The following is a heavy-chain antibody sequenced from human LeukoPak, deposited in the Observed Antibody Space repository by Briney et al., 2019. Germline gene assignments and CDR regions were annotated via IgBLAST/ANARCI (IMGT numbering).Heavy chain of an antibody. J-gene: IGHJ4*02. CDR2: IRYDGSNK. CDR1: GFTFSTYS. D-gene: IGHD1-26*01. Sequence: PGGSLRLSCAASGFTFSTYSMNWVRQAPGKGLEGVAFIRYDGSNKYYADSVKGRFTISRDNSKNTLYLQMNSLRAEDTAVYYCAKGRIVGATTDYWGQGTLVTVSS. CDR3: AKGRIVGATTDY. V-gene: IGHV3-30*02.